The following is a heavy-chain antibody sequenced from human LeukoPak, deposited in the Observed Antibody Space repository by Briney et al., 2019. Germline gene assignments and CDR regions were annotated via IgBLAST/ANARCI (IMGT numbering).Heavy chain of an antibody. Sequence: PGGPLRLSCSASGFPFSSYAMHWVRQAPGKGLEYVSAISDSGGSTYYADSVKGRFTISRDNSKNTPYLQMSSLRAEDTAVYFCVRGYSFGPYGMDVWGQGTTVTVSS. D-gene: IGHD2-15*01. J-gene: IGHJ6*02. CDR2: ISDSGGST. V-gene: IGHV3-64D*09. CDR3: VRGYSFGPYGMDV. CDR1: GFPFSSYA.